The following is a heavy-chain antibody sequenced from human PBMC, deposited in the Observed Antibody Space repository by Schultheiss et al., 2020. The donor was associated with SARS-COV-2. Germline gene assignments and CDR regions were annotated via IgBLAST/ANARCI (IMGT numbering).Heavy chain of an antibody. J-gene: IGHJ4*02. D-gene: IGHD3-3*01. Sequence: SETLSLTCTVSGGSISSYYWSWIRQPPGKGLEWIGYIYYSGSTNYNPSLKSRVTISVDTSKNQFSLKLSSVTAADTAVYYCARAPPYYDFWSGYPDYFVYWGQGTLVTVSS. V-gene: IGHV4-59*08. CDR3: ARAPPYYDFWSGYPDYFVY. CDR1: GGSISSYY. CDR2: IYYSGST.